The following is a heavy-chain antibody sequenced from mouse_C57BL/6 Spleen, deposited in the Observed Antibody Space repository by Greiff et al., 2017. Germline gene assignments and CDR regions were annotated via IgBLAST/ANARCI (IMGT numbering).Heavy chain of an antibody. CDR2: IYPGDGDT. CDR3: ARSAGLHGYGSSFFAY. CDR1: GYAFSSSW. J-gene: IGHJ3*01. Sequence: QVQLQQSGPELVKPGASVKISCKASGYAFSSSWMNWVKQRPGKGLEWIGRIYPGDGDTNYNGKFKGKATLTADKSSSTAYMQLSSLTSEDSAVYFCARSAGLHGYGSSFFAYGGQGTLVTVSA. V-gene: IGHV1-82*01. D-gene: IGHD1-1*01.